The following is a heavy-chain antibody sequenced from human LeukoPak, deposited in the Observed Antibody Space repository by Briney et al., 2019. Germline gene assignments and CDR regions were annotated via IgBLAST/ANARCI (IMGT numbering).Heavy chain of an antibody. CDR3: ARDAKWGSPAFYAFDI. D-gene: IGHD1-26*01. CDR2: ISAYNGNT. CDR1: GYTFTSYG. V-gene: IGHV1-18*01. Sequence: GASVKVSCKASGYTFTSYGISWVRQAPGQGLEWMGWISAYNGNTNYAQKLQGRVTLTTDTSTSTAYMELRSLRSDDTAVYYCARDAKWGSPAFYAFDIWGQGTMVTVSS. J-gene: IGHJ3*02.